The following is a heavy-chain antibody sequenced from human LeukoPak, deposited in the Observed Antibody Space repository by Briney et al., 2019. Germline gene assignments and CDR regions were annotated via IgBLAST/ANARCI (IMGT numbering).Heavy chain of an antibody. Sequence: ASVRVSCKASGYTFTGYYVHWVRQAPGQGLEWMGRITPNTGDTIYAQRFQRRATMTRDTSISAAYMELSRVRSDETAIYYCSKDLVGGIWSADFWGQGTLVTVSS. CDR1: GYTFTGYY. V-gene: IGHV1-2*06. D-gene: IGHD3-3*01. CDR3: SKDLVGGIWSADF. CDR2: ITPNTGDT. J-gene: IGHJ4*02.